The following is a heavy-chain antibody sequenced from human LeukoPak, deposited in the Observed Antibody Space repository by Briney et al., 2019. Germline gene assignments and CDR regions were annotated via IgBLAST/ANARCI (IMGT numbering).Heavy chain of an antibody. Sequence: GGSLRLSCAASGFTFDDYAMHWVRQAPGKGLEWVSGVTWNSGSIDYADSVKGRLTISRDNAKNSLYLQMNSLRAEVTALYYCARDSGAYHFDYWGQGTLVTVSS. V-gene: IGHV3-9*01. CDR1: GFTFDDYA. CDR3: ARDSGAYHFDY. J-gene: IGHJ4*02. D-gene: IGHD3-10*01. CDR2: VTWNSGSI.